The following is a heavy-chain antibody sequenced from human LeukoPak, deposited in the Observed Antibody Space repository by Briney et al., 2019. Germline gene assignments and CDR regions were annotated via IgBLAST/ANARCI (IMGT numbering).Heavy chain of an antibody. J-gene: IGHJ4*02. D-gene: IGHD3-22*01. CDR3: ARAGYDYYDSSGSFDY. Sequence: KPSETLSLTCTVSGGSISSYYWSWIRQPPGKGLEWIGYIYYSGSTNYNPSLKSRVTISVDTSKNQFSLKLSSVTAADTAVYYCARAGYDYYDSSGSFDYWGQGTLVTVSS. CDR2: IYYSGST. V-gene: IGHV4-59*01. CDR1: GGSISSYY.